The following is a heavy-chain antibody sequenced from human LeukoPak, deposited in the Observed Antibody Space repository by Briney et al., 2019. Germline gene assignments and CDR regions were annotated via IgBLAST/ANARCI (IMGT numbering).Heavy chain of an antibody. Sequence: GASVKVSCKAYGYTFTGSYMHWVRQAPGQGLEWMGWINPNSGGTNYAQKFQGWVTMIRDTSISTAYMELNRLRSDDTAVYYCARDGGQGLPDAFDIWGQGTMVTVSS. CDR1: GYTFTGSY. J-gene: IGHJ3*02. CDR3: ARDGGQGLPDAFDI. V-gene: IGHV1-2*04. CDR2: INPNSGGT. D-gene: IGHD3-16*01.